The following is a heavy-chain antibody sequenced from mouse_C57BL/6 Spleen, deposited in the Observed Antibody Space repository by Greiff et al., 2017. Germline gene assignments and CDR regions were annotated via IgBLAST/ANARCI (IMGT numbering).Heavy chain of an antibody. CDR1: GYAFSSSW. V-gene: IGHV1-82*01. CDR3: ANYGNYLFDY. Sequence: VQLQQSGPELVKPGASVKISCKASGYAFSSSWMNWVKQRPGKGLEWIGRIYPGDGDTNYNGKFKGKATLTADKSSSTAYMQLSSLTSEDSAVYCCANYGNYLFDYWGQGTTLTVSS. CDR2: IYPGDGDT. D-gene: IGHD2-1*01. J-gene: IGHJ2*01.